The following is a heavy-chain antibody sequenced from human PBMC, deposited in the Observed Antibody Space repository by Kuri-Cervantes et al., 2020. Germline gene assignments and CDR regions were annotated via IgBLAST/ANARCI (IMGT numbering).Heavy chain of an antibody. D-gene: IGHD3-10*01. CDR3: ASDRVGYYYGSGSPWTNYYYGMDV. CDR1: GGSISSSSYY. J-gene: IGHJ6*02. CDR2: IYYSGST. Sequence: SETLSLTCTVSGGSISSSSYYWSWIRQPPGKGLEWIGYIYYSGSTNYNPSLKSRVTISVDTSKNQFSLKLSPVTAADTAVYYCASDRVGYYYGSGSPWTNYYYGMDVRGQGTTVTVSS. V-gene: IGHV4-61*01.